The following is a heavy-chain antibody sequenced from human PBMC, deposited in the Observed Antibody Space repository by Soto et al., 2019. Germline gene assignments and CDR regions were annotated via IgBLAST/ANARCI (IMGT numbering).Heavy chain of an antibody. CDR2: IYYSGST. V-gene: IGHV4-31*03. CDR1: GGSISSGGYY. D-gene: IGHD3-3*01. Sequence: LSLTCTVSGGSISSGGYYWSWIRQHPGKGLEWIGYIYYSGSTYYNPSLKSRVTISVDTSKNQFSLKLSSVTAADTAVYYCARGFFWSGYYPSYYFDYWGQGTLVTVSS. CDR3: ARGFFWSGYYPSYYFDY. J-gene: IGHJ4*02.